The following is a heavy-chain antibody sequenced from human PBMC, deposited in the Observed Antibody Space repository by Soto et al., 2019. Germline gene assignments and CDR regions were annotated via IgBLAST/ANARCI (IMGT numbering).Heavy chain of an antibody. V-gene: IGHV4-30-2*01. CDR1: GGSIDSGGFS. CDR3: ARDSLSGYYFDY. Sequence: SETLSLTCAVSGGSIDSGGFSWNWIRQPPGKGLEWIGYIYQSGGTLYNPSLKSRVTISVDRSKNQFSLNMSSVTAADTAVYYCARDSLSGYYFDYWGLGTLVTVS. CDR2: IYQSGGT. J-gene: IGHJ4*02. D-gene: IGHD3-22*01.